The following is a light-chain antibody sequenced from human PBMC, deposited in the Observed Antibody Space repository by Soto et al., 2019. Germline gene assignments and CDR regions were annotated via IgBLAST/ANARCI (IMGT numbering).Light chain of an antibody. CDR2: KAS. Sequence: DIQMTQSPSTLSASVGDRVTITCRASQRISSWLAWYQQKPGKAPKRLIYKASSLESGVPSRFSGSGSGTEFTLTISSLQPDDFATYYCQQYNSYEFTFGPGTKVDIK. V-gene: IGKV1-5*03. J-gene: IGKJ3*01. CDR3: QQYNSYEFT. CDR1: QRISSW.